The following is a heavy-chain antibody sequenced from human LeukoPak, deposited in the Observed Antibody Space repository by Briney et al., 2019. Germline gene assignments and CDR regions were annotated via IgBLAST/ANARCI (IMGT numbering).Heavy chain of an antibody. J-gene: IGHJ5*02. CDR2: IYYSGST. D-gene: IGHD3-9*01. CDR3: ARETGRGPVNH. Sequence: SETLSLTCTVSGGSTSSSSYYWGWIRQPPGKGLEWIGSIYYSGSTYYNPSLKSRVTISVDTSKNQFSLKLSSVTAADTAVYYCARETGRGPVNHWGQGILVTVSS. V-gene: IGHV4-39*07. CDR1: GGSTSSSSYY.